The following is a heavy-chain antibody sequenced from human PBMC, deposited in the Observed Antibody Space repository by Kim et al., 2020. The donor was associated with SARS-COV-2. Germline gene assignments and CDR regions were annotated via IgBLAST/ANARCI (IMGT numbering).Heavy chain of an antibody. Sequence: LKSRVTISVDTSKNEFSLKLSSVTAADTAVYYCARDRGSGMVRGVGWFDPWGQGTLVTVSS. J-gene: IGHJ5*02. D-gene: IGHD3-10*01. V-gene: IGHV4-31*02. CDR3: ARDRGSGMVRGVGWFDP.